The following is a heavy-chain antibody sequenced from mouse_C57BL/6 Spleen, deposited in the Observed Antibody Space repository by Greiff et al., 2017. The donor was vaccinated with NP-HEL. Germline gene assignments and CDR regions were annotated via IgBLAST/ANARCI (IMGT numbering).Heavy chain of an antibody. CDR1: GYAFSSSW. Sequence: VQLQQSGPELVKPGASVKISCKASGYAFSSSWMNWVKQRPGKGLEWIGRIYPGDGDTNYNGKFKGKATLTADKSSSTAYMQLSSLTSEDSAVYFCARQGGYYALYAKDYWGQGTSVTVSS. CDR2: IYPGDGDT. V-gene: IGHV1-82*01. CDR3: ARQGGYYALYAKDY. J-gene: IGHJ4*01. D-gene: IGHD2-3*01.